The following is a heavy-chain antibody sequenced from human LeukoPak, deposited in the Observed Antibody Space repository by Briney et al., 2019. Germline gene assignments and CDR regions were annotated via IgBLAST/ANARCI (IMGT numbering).Heavy chain of an antibody. D-gene: IGHD6-6*01. V-gene: IGHV1-2*02. CDR1: GYTFTGYY. CDR2: INPNSGGT. J-gene: IGHJ4*02. Sequence: GASVKVSCKASGYTFTGYYMHWVRQAPGQGLEWMGWINPNSGGTNYAQKFQGRVTMTRDTSTSTVYMELSSLRSEDTAVYYCARAQDSSSSTPFDYWGQGTLVTVSS. CDR3: ARAQDSSSSTPFDY.